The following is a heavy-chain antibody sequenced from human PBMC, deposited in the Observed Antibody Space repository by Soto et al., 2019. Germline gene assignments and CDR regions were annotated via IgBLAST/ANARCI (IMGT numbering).Heavy chain of an antibody. J-gene: IGHJ4*02. CDR2: ITGSGSGT. CDR1: GFIFRSYA. V-gene: IGHV3-23*01. CDR3: AKAWSGSVAEGY. D-gene: IGHD6-19*01. Sequence: EVQLLESGGGLVQPGGSLRLSCAASGFIFRSYAMSWVRQAPGKGLEWVAGITGSGSGTYYADSVKGRFTISRDNSRNGLYLQMNSLRVEDTAVYFCAKAWSGSVAEGYWGQGTLVTVSS.